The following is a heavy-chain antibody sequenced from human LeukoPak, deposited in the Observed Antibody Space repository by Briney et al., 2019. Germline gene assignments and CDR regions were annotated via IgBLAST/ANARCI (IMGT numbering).Heavy chain of an antibody. CDR1: GGTFSSYA. V-gene: IGHV1-8*02. CDR2: MNPNSGNT. CDR3: ARGFDSSSWYVIDFQH. Sequence: ASVKVSCKASGGTFSSYAISWVRQATGQGLEWMGWMNPNSGNTGYAQKFQGRVTMTRNTSISTAYMELSSLRSEDTAVYYCARGFDSSSWYVIDFQHWGQGTLVTVSS. J-gene: IGHJ1*01. D-gene: IGHD6-13*01.